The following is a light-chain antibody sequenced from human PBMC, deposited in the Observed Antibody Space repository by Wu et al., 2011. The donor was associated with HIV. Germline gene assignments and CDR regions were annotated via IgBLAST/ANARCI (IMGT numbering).Light chain of an antibody. J-gene: IGKJ5*01. CDR1: QSVSSSS. Sequence: PGERATLSCRASQSVSSSSLAWYQQKPGQAPRLLIYGASSRATGIPDRFSGSGSGTDFTLTISRLEPEDFAVYFCQQYVSSPTFGQGTRLEIK. V-gene: IGKV3-20*01. CDR3: QQYVSSPT. CDR2: GAS.